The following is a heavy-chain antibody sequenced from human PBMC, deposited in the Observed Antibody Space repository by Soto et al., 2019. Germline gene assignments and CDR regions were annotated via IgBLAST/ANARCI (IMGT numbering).Heavy chain of an antibody. J-gene: IGHJ5*02. CDR3: ARSTGSGFRPGTHRFNWFAP. CDR2: IIPIFRTP. V-gene: IGHV1-69*01. Sequence: QVQLVQSGAEVKQPGSSVKVSCQASGVTFSSFAISWVRQAPGQGLEWMGGIIPIFRTPNYAQNFQGRVTITADESTSAVYMELSRMRSEDTAVYYCARSTGSGFRPGTHRFNWFAPWGERTLGTVSS. CDR1: GVTFSSFA. D-gene: IGHD5-12*01.